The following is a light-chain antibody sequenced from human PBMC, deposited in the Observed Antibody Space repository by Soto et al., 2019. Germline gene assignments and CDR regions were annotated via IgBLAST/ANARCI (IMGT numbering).Light chain of an antibody. CDR1: QSISSW. V-gene: IGKV1-5*03. CDR3: QQYKTYSS. J-gene: IGKJ4*01. CDR2: KAS. Sequence: DIQMTQSPSTLSASVEDKVTITCRASQSISSWLAWHKQKPGKATKLLIYKASTSDSGVPSRFSGSGSGTEFTLTISSLQPDDFATYYCQQYKTYSSFGGGTKVDIK.